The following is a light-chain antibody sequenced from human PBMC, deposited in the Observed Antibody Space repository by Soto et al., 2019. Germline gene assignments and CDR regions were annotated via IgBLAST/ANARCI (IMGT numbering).Light chain of an antibody. V-gene: IGKV1-13*02. CDR2: DAS. CDR3: QQFNSYPIP. J-gene: IGKJ5*01. CDR1: QGISSA. Sequence: AIQLTQSPSSLSASVGDRVTITCRASQGISSALAWYQQKPGKAPKLLIYDASSLESGVPSRFSGSGSGTDCPLTLCCRQPEGFATYYCQQFNSYPIPFGQGTRLEIK.